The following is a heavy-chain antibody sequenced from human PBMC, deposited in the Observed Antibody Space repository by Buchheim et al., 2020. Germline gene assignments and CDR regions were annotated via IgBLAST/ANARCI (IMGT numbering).Heavy chain of an antibody. D-gene: IGHD3-22*01. CDR2: INPSGGST. Sequence: QVQLVQSGAEVKKPGASVKVSCKASGYTFTSYYMHWVRQAPGQGLEWMGIINPSGGSTSYAQKFQGRVTMTRDTSTRTVYMELSSLRSEHTAVYYCARARFITMIVVGWFDPWGQGTL. CDR1: GYTFTSYY. CDR3: ARARFITMIVVGWFDP. J-gene: IGHJ5*02. V-gene: IGHV1-46*01.